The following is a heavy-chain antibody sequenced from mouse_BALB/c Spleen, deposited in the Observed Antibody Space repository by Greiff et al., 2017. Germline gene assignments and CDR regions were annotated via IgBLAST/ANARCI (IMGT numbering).Heavy chain of an antibody. CDR3: AYGNYVAWFAY. CDR2: IDPANGNT. J-gene: IGHJ3*01. CDR1: GFNIKDTY. V-gene: IGHV14-3*02. Sequence: EVKLMESGAELVKPGASVKLSCTASGFNIKDTYMHWVKQRPEQGLEWIGRIDPANGNTKYDPKFQGKATITADTSSNTAYLQLSSLTSEDTAVYYCAYGNYVAWFAYWGQGTLVTVSA. D-gene: IGHD2-10*02.